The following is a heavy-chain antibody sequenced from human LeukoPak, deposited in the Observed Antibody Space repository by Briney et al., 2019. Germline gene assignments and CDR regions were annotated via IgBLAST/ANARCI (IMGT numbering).Heavy chain of an antibody. CDR1: GFTFSSYA. J-gene: IGHJ4*02. CDR3: ARDRRGYFDY. CDR2: ISYDGSNK. V-gene: IGHV3-30*04. Sequence: PGGSLRLSCAASGFTFSSYAMHWVRQAPGKGLEWVAVISYDGSNKYYADSVKGRFTISRDNSKNTLYLQMNSLGAEDTAVYYFARDRRGYFDYWGQGTLVNVSS. D-gene: IGHD6-13*01.